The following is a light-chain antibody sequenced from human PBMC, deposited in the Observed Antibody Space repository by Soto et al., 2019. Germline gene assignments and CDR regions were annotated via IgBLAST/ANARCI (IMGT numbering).Light chain of an antibody. J-gene: IGLJ3*02. V-gene: IGLV2-11*01. CDR2: DVI. Sequence: QSALTQPRSVSGSPGQSVTIPCTGTSSDVGGYNYVSWYQQHPGKTPKLMIYDVIKRPSGVPDRFSGSKSRNTASLTISGLQADDEADYYCSSYAGTYTWMFGGGTKLTVL. CDR3: SSYAGTYTWM. CDR1: SSDVGGYNY.